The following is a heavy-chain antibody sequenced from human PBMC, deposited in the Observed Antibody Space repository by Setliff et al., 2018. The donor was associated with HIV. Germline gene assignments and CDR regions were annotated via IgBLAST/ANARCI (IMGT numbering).Heavy chain of an antibody. J-gene: IGHJ1*01. CDR2: INDSGDT. D-gene: IGHD1-26*01. Sequence: NPSETLSLTCGLYGGPLSGYCWTWIRQSPEEGLEWIGEINDSGDTKYNPSLMSRLSMSVEKSKNEFSLKVTSLTAADTAVYFCTRGPARRYPGSTVYGLWGQGTPVTVSS. CDR3: TRGPARRYPGSTVYGL. V-gene: IGHV4-34*01. CDR1: GGPLSGYC.